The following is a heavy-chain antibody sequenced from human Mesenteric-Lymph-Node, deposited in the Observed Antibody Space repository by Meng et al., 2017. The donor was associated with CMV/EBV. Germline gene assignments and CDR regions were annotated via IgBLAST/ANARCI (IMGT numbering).Heavy chain of an antibody. CDR3: ARDKLPIAAAGTTFDL. Sequence: SGGTFSSYAISWVRQAPGQGLEWMGGIIPIFGTANYAQKFQGRLTMTTDTSTGTAFMELRSLRSDDTAVYYCARDKLPIAAAGTTFDLWGQGTLVTVSS. J-gene: IGHJ5*02. CDR2: IIPIFGTA. D-gene: IGHD6-13*01. CDR1: GGTFSSYA. V-gene: IGHV1-69*05.